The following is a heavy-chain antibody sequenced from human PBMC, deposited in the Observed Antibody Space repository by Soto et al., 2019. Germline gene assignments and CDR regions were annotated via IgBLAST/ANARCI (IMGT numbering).Heavy chain of an antibody. CDR3: ARARCYYDSSGYYPDY. CDR1: GGTFSSYT. CDR2: IIPILGIA. J-gene: IGHJ4*02. D-gene: IGHD3-22*01. V-gene: IGHV1-69*02. Sequence: QVQLVQSGAEVKKPGSSVKVSCKASGGTFSSYTISWVRQAPGQGLEWMGRIIPILGIANYAQKFQGRVTITADKSTSTAYMELSSLRSEDTAVYYCARARCYYDSSGYYPDYWGQGTMGTVSS.